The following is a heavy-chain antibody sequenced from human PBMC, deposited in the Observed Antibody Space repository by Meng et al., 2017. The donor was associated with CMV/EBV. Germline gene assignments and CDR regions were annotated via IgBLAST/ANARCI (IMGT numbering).Heavy chain of an antibody. D-gene: IGHD1-7*01. Sequence: QVQLVHSGAQVKKPGASVKVSCKVSGYTLTELSMHWVRQAPGKGLEWMGGFDPEDGETNYAQKFQGRVTMTEDTSTDTAYMELSSLRSEDTAVYYCAAHNWNYVFGFWYYFDYWGQGTLVTVSS. CDR2: FDPEDGET. CDR3: AAHNWNYVFGFWYYFDY. J-gene: IGHJ4*02. V-gene: IGHV1-24*01. CDR1: GYTLTELS.